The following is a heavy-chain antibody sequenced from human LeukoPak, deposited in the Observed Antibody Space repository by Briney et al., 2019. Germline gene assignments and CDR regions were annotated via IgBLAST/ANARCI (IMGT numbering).Heavy chain of an antibody. CDR3: ARGVEPLAANTLAY. J-gene: IGHJ4*02. V-gene: IGHV3-53*01. Sequence: PGGSLRLSCAASGFTVITNDMTWVRQAPGKGFEWVSVLYSDGNTKYADSVQGRFTISRDNSKNTLYLEMNSLSPDDTAVYYCARGVEPLAANTLAYWGQGTLVTVFS. CDR2: LYSDGNT. CDR1: GFTVITND. D-gene: IGHD1-14*01.